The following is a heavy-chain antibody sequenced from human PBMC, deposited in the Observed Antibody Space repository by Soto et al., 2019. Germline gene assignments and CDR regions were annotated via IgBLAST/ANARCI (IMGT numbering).Heavy chain of an antibody. CDR3: ARSTMVYPYYYYGMDV. Sequence: SETLSLTCTVSGGSISRYYWSWIRQPPGKGLEWIGYIYYSGSTNYNPSLKSRVTISVDTSKNQFSLKLSSVTAADTAVYYCARSTMVYPYYYYGMDVWGQGTTVT. D-gene: IGHD3-10*01. CDR2: IYYSGST. J-gene: IGHJ6*02. CDR1: GGSISRYY. V-gene: IGHV4-59*01.